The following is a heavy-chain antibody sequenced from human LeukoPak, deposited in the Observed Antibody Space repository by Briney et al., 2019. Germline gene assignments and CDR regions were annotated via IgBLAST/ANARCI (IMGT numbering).Heavy chain of an antibody. D-gene: IGHD3-10*01. CDR3: VRHGEGFDY. CDR2: ITSNGGST. CDR1: GFTFSNAW. J-gene: IGHJ4*02. V-gene: IGHV3-64D*06. Sequence: GGSLRLSCAASGFTFSNAWMSWVRQAPGRGLEYVSAITSNGGSTYYSDSVKGRFTISRDNSKNTLFLQMSSLRAEDTAVYYCVRHGEGFDYWGQGTLVTVSS.